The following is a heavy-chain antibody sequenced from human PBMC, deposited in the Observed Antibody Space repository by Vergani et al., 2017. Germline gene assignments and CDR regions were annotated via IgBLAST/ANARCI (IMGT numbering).Heavy chain of an antibody. CDR1: GSTFSSYA. J-gene: IGHJ3*01. Sequence: EVQLVESGGGLVQPGGSLRLSCAASGSTFSSYAMNWVRQAPGKGLEWVSYISRSSSTIYYADSVKGRFTISRDNAKNSLHLDMSSLRAEDTAVYYCVRDVRVSRTWGQGTLVAVSS. CDR2: ISRSSSTI. CDR3: VRDVRVSRT. V-gene: IGHV3-48*01.